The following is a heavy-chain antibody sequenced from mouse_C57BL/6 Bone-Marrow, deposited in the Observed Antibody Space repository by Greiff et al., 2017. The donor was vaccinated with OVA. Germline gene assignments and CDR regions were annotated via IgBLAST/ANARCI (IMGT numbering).Heavy chain of an antibody. CDR3: ARLGGNHLDY. Sequence: VKLMESGPELVKPGASVKLSCKASGYTFTSYDINWVKQRPGQGLEWIGWIYPRDGSTKYNEKFKGKATLTVDTSSSTAYMELHSLTSEDSAVYFCARLGGNHLDYWGQGTTLTVSS. D-gene: IGHD2-1*01. CDR1: GYTFTSYD. J-gene: IGHJ2*01. CDR2: IYPRDGST. V-gene: IGHV1-85*01.